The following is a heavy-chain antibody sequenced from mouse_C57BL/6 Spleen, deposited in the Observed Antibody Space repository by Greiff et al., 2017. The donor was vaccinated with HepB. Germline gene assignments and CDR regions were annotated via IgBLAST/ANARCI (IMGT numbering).Heavy chain of an antibody. CDR3: AGADGSLSVYDGYYFDY. CDR2: INPNDGGT. Sequence: EVQLQQSGPELVKPGASVKISCKASGYTFTDYYMNWVKQSHGKSLEWIGDINPNDGGTSYNQKFKGKATLTVDKTSSTAYMELRSLTSEDSAVYDWAGADGSLSVYDGYYFDYWGQGTTLTVSS. J-gene: IGHJ2*01. D-gene: IGHD2-3*01. CDR1: GYTFTDYY. V-gene: IGHV1-26*01.